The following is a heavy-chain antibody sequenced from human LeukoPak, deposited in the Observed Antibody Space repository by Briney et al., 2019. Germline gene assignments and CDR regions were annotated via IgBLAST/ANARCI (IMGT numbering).Heavy chain of an antibody. D-gene: IGHD3-22*01. CDR2: VSNDGSDK. V-gene: IGHV3-30-3*01. Sequence: PGRSLRLSCAASGFTFRSFAMHWVRHAPCKGLEWAAVVSNDGSDKYYADSVEGRFTISRDNSKDTLYLQMNSLRAEDTAVYYCARDGVRSGYHEGPDYWGQGTLVTVSS. CDR3: ARDGVRSGYHEGPDY. J-gene: IGHJ4*02. CDR1: GFTFRSFA.